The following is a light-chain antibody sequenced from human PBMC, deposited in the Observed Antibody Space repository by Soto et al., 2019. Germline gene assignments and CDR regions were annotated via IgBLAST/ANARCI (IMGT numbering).Light chain of an antibody. Sequence: DIQMTQSPSTLSASVGDIATIIFRASQSISRGLAWYQQKSGKAPKLLIYDASSLESGVPSRFSGSGSGTDFTFTISSLQPEDFATYYCQQYGNLPLTFGGGTKVDIK. J-gene: IGKJ4*01. CDR1: QSISRG. V-gene: IGKV1-5*02. CDR3: QQYGNLPLT. CDR2: DAS.